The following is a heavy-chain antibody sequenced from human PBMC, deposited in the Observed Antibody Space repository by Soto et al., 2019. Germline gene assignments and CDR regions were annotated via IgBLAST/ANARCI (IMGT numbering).Heavy chain of an antibody. CDR3: AKGGCISTSCLYAMDV. CDR2: MSHDGSNK. J-gene: IGHJ6*02. D-gene: IGHD2-2*01. V-gene: IGHV3-30*18. Sequence: QVQLVESGGGVVQPGRSLRLSCAASGFTFRTYGMHWVRQAPGKGLEWVATMSHDGSNKYYADSVKGRFTISRDNSKNTLYLQMNSLRAEDTAVYYCAKGGCISTSCLYAMDVWCQGTTVTVSS. CDR1: GFTFRTYG.